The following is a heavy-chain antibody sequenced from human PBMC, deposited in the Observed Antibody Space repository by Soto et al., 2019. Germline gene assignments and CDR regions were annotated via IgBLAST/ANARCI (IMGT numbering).Heavy chain of an antibody. V-gene: IGHV4-30-2*01. D-gene: IGHD6-19*01. Sequence: KPXETLSLPCFLSASSMRRGGECWICVRQPPGKGLEWIGFIYYTVSIYYNPSLKSRVTLSVDRSNNQFTLNLTSVTAADTAMYYCPTAPAVPSPHWDIWDQGSTVTV. CDR3: PTAPAVPSPHWDI. CDR1: ASSMRRGGEC. J-gene: IGHJ6*02. CDR2: IYYTVSI.